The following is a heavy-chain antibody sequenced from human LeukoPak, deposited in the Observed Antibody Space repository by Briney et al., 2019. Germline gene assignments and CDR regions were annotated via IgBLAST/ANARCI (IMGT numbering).Heavy chain of an antibody. CDR2: IKQDGSEK. V-gene: IGHV3-7*01. J-gene: IGHJ4*02. Sequence: GGSLRLSCAASGFTFSSYWMSWVRQAPGKGLEWVANIKQDGSEKYYVDSVKGRFTISRDNAKNSLYLQMNSLRAEDTAVYYCASHRGSYSSSPGDYFDYWGQGTLVTVSS. CDR3: ASHRGSYSSSPGDYFDY. CDR1: GFTFSSYW. D-gene: IGHD6-6*01.